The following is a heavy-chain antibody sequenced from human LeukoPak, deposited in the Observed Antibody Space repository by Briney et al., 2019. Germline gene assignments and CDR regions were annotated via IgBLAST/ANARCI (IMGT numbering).Heavy chain of an antibody. J-gene: IGHJ4*02. CDR3: AKDLGNDFWSGFPGY. V-gene: IGHV3-23*01. Sequence: GGSLRLSCAASGFTFSSYAMSWVRQAPGKGLEWVSTISGSGGTTYYADSVKGRFTISRDNSKNTLYLQMNSLRAEDTAVYYCAKDLGNDFWSGFPGYWGQGTLVTVSS. CDR1: GFTFSSYA. CDR2: ISGSGGTT. D-gene: IGHD3-3*01.